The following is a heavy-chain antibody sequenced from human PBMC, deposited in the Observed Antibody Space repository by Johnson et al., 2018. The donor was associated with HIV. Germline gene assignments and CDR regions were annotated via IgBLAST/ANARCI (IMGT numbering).Heavy chain of an antibody. V-gene: IGHV3-30*03. CDR3: ARDSYKLELPLGAFDI. J-gene: IGHJ3*02. D-gene: IGHD1-7*01. Sequence: QVQLVESGGDVVQPGRSLRLSCAASGFTFSSYGMHWVRQAPGKGLEWVAVISYDGSNKYYADSVKGRFTISRDNSKNTLYLQMNSLRAEDTAVYYCARDSYKLELPLGAFDIWGQGTMVTVSS. CDR2: ISYDGSNK. CDR1: GFTFSSYG.